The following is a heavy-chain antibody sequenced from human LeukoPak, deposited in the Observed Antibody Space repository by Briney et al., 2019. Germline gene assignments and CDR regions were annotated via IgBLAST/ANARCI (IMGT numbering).Heavy chain of an antibody. CDR1: GGALSSYF. CDR3: ARFRSPAAFDM. CDR2: IYYSRST. J-gene: IGHJ3*02. Sequence: PFGTPFPPPTFSGGALSSYFWDQIRPPPREGPGGIGYIYYSRSTNHNPSLKSRVTISLDTSKKQFSLKLSSVTAADTAVYYCARFRSPAAFDMWGQVTMVAVSS. V-gene: IGHV4-59*01.